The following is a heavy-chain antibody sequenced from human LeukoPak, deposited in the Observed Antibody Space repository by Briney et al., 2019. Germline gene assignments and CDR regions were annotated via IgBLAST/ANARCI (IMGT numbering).Heavy chain of an antibody. CDR3: AKDKWIQLLFEALDI. V-gene: IGHV3-23*01. Sequence: PGGSLRLSCAASGFTFSSYGMSWVRQAPGKGLEWASAISGSGGSTYYADSVKGRFTISRDNSKNTLYLQMNSLRAEDTAVYYCAKDKWIQLLFEALDIWGQGTMVTVSS. D-gene: IGHD5-18*01. CDR2: ISGSGGST. CDR1: GFTFSSYG. J-gene: IGHJ3*02.